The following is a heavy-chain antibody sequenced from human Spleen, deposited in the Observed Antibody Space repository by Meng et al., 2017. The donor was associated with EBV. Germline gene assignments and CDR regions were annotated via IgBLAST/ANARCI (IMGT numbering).Heavy chain of an antibody. D-gene: IGHD5-12*01. V-gene: IGHV3-23*04. CDR3: AKDPEYSGYEIMMDY. CDR2: ISGSGST. Sequence: VKLVGAGGGLLQPGESLRFSCAASGFTFSNFGLSWVRQAPGKGLEWVSSISGSGSTYYADSVRGRFTISRDNSKNTLYLHVTSLRAEDTAVYYCAKDPEYSGYEIMMDYWGQGTLVTVSS. CDR1: GFTFSNFG. J-gene: IGHJ4*02.